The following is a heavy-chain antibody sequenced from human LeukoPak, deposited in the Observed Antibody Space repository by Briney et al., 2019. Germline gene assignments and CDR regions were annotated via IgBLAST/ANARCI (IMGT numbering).Heavy chain of an antibody. CDR1: GFTFSTSW. D-gene: IGHD3-3*01. V-gene: IGHV3-74*03. Sequence: AGGSLRLSCAASGFTFSTSWMHWVRHVPGKGLVWVSRINPDGRMTTYVDSVKGRFTISRDNAKNTLYLQMNSLRAEDTAVYYCAKDHVSVGDFWSGYPPSIYYFDYWGQGTLVTVSS. CDR3: AKDHVSVGDFWSGYPPSIYYFDY. J-gene: IGHJ4*02. CDR2: INPDGRMT.